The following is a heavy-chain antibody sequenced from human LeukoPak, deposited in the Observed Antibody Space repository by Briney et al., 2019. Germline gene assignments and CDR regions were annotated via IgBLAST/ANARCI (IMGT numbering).Heavy chain of an antibody. CDR3: ARDGIAVAGDYYYYGMDV. D-gene: IGHD6-19*01. CDR1: GFTFSNVW. V-gene: IGHV3-7*03. Sequence: PGGSLRLSCAVSGFTFSNVWMNWVRQAPGKGLEWVANIKQDGSEKYYVDSVKGRFTISRDNAKNSLYLQMNSLRAEDTAVYYCARDGIAVAGDYYYYGMDVWGQGTTVTVSS. CDR2: IKQDGSEK. J-gene: IGHJ6*02.